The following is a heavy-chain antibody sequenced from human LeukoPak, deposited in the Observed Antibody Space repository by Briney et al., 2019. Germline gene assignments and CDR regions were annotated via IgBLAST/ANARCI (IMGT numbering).Heavy chain of an antibody. V-gene: IGHV1-24*01. CDR3: TTDWFNFDIMTGYQRSVDAFDV. CDR1: GHTLNDLS. D-gene: IGHD3-9*01. Sequence: ASVKVSCKISGHTLNDLSIHWVRQAPGKGLEWMGGFDPEYAETNYAPKFQGRVSMTEDTATDTTYMELSNLRSEDTAVYYCTTDWFNFDIMTGYQRSVDAFDVWGQGTMVTVSS. CDR2: FDPEYAET. J-gene: IGHJ3*01.